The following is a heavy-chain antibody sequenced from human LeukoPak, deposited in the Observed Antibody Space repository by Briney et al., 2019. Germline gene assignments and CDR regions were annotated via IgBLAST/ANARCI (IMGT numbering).Heavy chain of an antibody. CDR1: GGTFNTYA. V-gene: IGHV1-69*04. CDR3: ARGQYSGTYYFDS. J-gene: IGHJ4*02. CDR2: IVPFLGMA. Sequence: SVKVSCKASGGTFNTYAGSWVRQAPGQGLEWVGRIVPFLGMANYAQKFQGRVTITADRSTSTAYMELSSLRPEDTAVYYCARGQYSGTYYFDSWGQGTLVTVSS. D-gene: IGHD1-26*01.